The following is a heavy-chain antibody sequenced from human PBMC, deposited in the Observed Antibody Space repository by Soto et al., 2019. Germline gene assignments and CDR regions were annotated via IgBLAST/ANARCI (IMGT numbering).Heavy chain of an antibody. CDR1: GFTFSNAW. J-gene: IGHJ6*02. CDR2: IKSKTDGGTT. CDR3: TTDAPCSTSCYGGGNYYYYGMDV. D-gene: IGHD2-2*01. Sequence: GSLRLSCAASGFTFSNAWMNWVRQAPGKGLEWVGRIKSKTDGGTTDYAAPVKGRFTISRDDSKNTLYLQMNSLKTEDTAVYYCTTDAPCSTSCYGGGNYYYYGMDVWGQGTTVTVSS. V-gene: IGHV3-15*07.